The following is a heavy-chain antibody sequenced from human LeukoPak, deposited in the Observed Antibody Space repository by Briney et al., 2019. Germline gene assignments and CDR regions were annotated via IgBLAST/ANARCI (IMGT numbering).Heavy chain of an antibody. V-gene: IGHV3-21*01. CDR2: ISSSSSYI. CDR1: GFTFSSYS. CDR3: ARDRSIAAAGSLDY. J-gene: IGHJ4*02. Sequence: GGTLRLSCAASGFTFSSYSMNWVRQAPGKGLEWVSSISSSSSYIYYADSVKGRFTISRDNANNSLYLQMNSLRAEDTAVYYCARDRSIAAAGSLDYWGQGTLVTVSS. D-gene: IGHD6-13*01.